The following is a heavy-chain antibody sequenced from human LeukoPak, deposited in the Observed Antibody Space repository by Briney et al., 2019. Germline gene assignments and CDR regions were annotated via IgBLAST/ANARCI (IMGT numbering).Heavy chain of an antibody. J-gene: IGHJ1*01. Sequence: WETLAVTCSVSGFLISKHKYRGWVRQSPGRGREGGGSIHHRASRLETQIPPYNPTSRGRVTVSADPSQLQFSLTSRSVTAPDTVVYFCARHVSSGFLNDWSQGTLVTISS. D-gene: IGHD6-19*01. CDR3: ARHVSSGFLND. CDR1: GFLISKHKY. CDR2: IHHRASRLETQIP. V-gene: IGHV4-38-2*02.